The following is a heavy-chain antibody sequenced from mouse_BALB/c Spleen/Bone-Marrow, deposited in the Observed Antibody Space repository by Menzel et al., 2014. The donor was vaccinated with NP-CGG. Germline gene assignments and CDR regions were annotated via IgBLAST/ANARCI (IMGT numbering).Heavy chain of an antibody. V-gene: IGHV3-8*02. CDR3: ARAGYRYDVGYAMDY. D-gene: IGHD2-14*01. Sequence: VQLKQSGPNLVKPSQTLSLTCSVTGDSITSGYWNWIRKFPGNKLEYMGYISYSGRTYYNPSLKSRISITRDTSKNQYYLQLNSVTTEDTATYYCARAGYRYDVGYAMDYWGQGTSVTVSS. J-gene: IGHJ4*01. CDR2: ISYSGRT. CDR1: GDSITSGY.